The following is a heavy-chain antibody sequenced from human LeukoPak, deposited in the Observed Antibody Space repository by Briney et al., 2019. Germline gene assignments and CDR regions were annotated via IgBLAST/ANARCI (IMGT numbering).Heavy chain of an antibody. CDR3: ARLRRITAAATHYYGLDV. V-gene: IGHV4-34*01. J-gene: IGHJ6*02. CDR2: ISHGGSA. Sequence: PSETLSLTCAVYGGSFSGYYWSWIRQPPGKGLEWIGEISHGGSANYNPSLKSRVTISIDTSKNQLSLKLRSVTAADTAVYYCARLRRITAAATHYYGLDVWGQGTTVTVSS. D-gene: IGHD6-6*01. CDR1: GGSFSGYY.